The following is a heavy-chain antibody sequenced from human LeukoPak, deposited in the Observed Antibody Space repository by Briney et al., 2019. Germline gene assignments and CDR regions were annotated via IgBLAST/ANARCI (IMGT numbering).Heavy chain of an antibody. D-gene: IGHD6-6*01. CDR1: GFTFSSYA. CDR3: AKHPYSSPFRGFWFDP. V-gene: IGHV3-23*01. CDR2: ISGSGGST. Sequence: PGGSLRLSCAASGFTFSSYAMSWVRQAPGKGLEGVPVISGSGGSTYYADSVKGRFTISRDNSKNTLYLQMNSLRAEDTAVYYCAKHPYSSPFRGFWFDPWGQGTLVTVSS. J-gene: IGHJ5*02.